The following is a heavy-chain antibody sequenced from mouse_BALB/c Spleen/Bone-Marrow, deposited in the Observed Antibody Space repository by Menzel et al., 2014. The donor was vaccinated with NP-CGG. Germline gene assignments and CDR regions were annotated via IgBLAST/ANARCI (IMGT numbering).Heavy chain of an antibody. Sequence: VKLMESGPELVRPGVSVRISCKGSGYTFTDYAMHWVKQSHAKSLEWIGVISTYSGNTNYNQKFKGWATMTVDKSSSTAYMELGRLTSEDSAIYYCARGEGYDGWYFDVWGAGTTVTVSS. CDR1: GYTFTDYA. CDR2: ISTYSGNT. V-gene: IGHV1-67*01. J-gene: IGHJ1*01. CDR3: ARGEGYDGWYFDV. D-gene: IGHD2-2*01.